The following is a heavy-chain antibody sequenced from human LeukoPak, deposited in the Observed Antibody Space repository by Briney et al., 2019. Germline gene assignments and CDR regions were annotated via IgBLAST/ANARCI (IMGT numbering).Heavy chain of an antibody. J-gene: IGHJ4*02. CDR3: ARDGVMITFGGVIVIPGPIDY. CDR1: GFIFNSYA. D-gene: IGHD3-16*02. Sequence: GGSLRLSCAASGFIFNSYAMHRVRQAPGKGLEWVAVISYDGSNKYYADSVKGRFTIFRDNSKNTLYLQMNSLRAEDTAVYYCARDGVMITFGGVIVIPGPIDYWGQGTLVTVSS. V-gene: IGHV3-30-3*01. CDR2: ISYDGSNK.